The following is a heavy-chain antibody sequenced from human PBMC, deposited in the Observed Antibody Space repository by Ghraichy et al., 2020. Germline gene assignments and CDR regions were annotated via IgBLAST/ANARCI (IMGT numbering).Heavy chain of an antibody. CDR1: GFTVSSNY. Sequence: GVLNISCAASGFTVSSNYMSWVRQAPGKGLEWVSVIYSGGSTYYADSVKGRFTISRDNSKNTLYLQMNSLRAEDTAVYYCARVDYGDYRGYFDLWGRGTLVTVSS. J-gene: IGHJ2*01. CDR3: ARVDYGDYRGYFDL. D-gene: IGHD4-17*01. V-gene: IGHV3-53*01. CDR2: IYSGGST.